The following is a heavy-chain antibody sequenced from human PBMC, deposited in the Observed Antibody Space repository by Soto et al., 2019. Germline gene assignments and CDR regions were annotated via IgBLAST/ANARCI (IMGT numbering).Heavy chain of an antibody. CDR3: APINGDSSPPFYYYYMDV. J-gene: IGHJ6*03. CDR1: GFTVSSNY. V-gene: IGHV3-66*01. CDR2: IYSGGST. Sequence: GGSLRLSCAASGFTVSSNYMSWVRQAPGKGLEWVSVIYSGGSTYYADSVKGRFTISRDNSKNTLYLQMNSLRAEDTAVYYCAPINGDSSPPFYYYYMDVWGKGTTVTVSS. D-gene: IGHD6-13*01.